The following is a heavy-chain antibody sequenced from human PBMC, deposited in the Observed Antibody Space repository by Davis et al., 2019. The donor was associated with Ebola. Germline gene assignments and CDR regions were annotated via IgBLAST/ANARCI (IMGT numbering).Heavy chain of an antibody. D-gene: IGHD4-17*01. CDR1: GDSISSSNW. CDR2: IFHGGTT. J-gene: IGHJ5*01. V-gene: IGHV4-4*02. Sequence: SETLSLTCAVSGDSISSSNWWSWVRQPPGKGLEWIGEIFHGGTTNYNPSLKSRVIMSVDKSTNQFSLKLTSVTAADTAVYHCARDAFPGDYIRWFDSWGQGTQVTVSS. CDR3: ARDAFPGDYIRWFDS.